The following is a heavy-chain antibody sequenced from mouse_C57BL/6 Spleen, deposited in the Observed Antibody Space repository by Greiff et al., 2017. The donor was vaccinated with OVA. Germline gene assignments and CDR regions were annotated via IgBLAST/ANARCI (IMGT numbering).Heavy chain of an antibody. V-gene: IGHV1-61*01. Sequence: QVQLQQPGAELVRPGSSVKLSCKASGYTFTSYWMDWVKQRPGQGLEWIGNIYPSDSETHYNQKFKDKATLTVDKSSSTAYMQLSSLTSEDSSVYYCAREVTTVAYWYFDVWGTGTTVTVSS. J-gene: IGHJ1*03. CDR2: IYPSDSET. CDR1: GYTFTSYW. CDR3: AREVTTVAYWYFDV. D-gene: IGHD1-1*01.